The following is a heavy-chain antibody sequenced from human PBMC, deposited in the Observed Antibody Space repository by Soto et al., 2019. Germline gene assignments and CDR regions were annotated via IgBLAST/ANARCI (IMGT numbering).Heavy chain of an antibody. CDR3: ARAKIITALDY. V-gene: IGHV1-3*01. CDR1: GYTFANYP. D-gene: IGHD3-10*01. CDR2: INAGNGYT. J-gene: IGHJ4*02. Sequence: QVQLVQSGAEGKKPGASVKVSCETSGYTFANYPMHWVRQAPGQTLEWMGWINAGNGYTKYSQKFQGRVTITRDTSASIAYMELSSLRYEDTAVYYCARAKIITALDYWGQGTLVTVSS.